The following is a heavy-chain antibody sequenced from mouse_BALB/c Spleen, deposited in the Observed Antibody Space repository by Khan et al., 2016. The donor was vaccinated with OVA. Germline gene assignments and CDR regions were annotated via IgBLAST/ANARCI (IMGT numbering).Heavy chain of an antibody. CDR3: TRQSTTSDAMTC. CDR1: GYTFTNYW. CDR2: IFPSDSYT. Sequence: QVQLQQPGAELVRPGASVRLSCKASGYTFTNYWINWVKQRPGQGLEWIGNIFPSDSYTDYNQKFKDRATLTVDKSSSTAYMQLSSPTSKDSAVYYFTRQSTTSDAMTCCAPGYSVTVSS. D-gene: IGHD2-14*01. V-gene: IGHV1-69*02. J-gene: IGHJ4*01.